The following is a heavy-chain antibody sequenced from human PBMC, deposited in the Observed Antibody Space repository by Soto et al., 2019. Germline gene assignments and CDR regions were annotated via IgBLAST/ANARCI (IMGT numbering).Heavy chain of an antibody. V-gene: IGHV1-8*01. CDR3: ATGSVVVTDFDY. D-gene: IGHD2-15*01. J-gene: IGHJ4*02. CDR1: GYTFTSYD. CDR2: MNPNSGNT. Sequence: ASVKVSCKASGYTFTSYDINWVRQATGQGLEWMGWMNPNSGNTGYAQKFQGRVTMTRNTSISTAYMELSGLRSEDTAVYYCATGSVVVTDFDYWGQGTLVTVSS.